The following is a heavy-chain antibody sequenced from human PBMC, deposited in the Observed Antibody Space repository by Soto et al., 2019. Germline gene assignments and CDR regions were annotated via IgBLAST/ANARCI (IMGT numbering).Heavy chain of an antibody. CDR1: GYTFTSYY. D-gene: IGHD1-7*01. V-gene: IGHV1-46*03. CDR2: INPSGGST. Sequence: ASVKVSCKASGYTFTSYYMHWVRQAPGQGLEWMGIINPSGGSTSYAQKFQGRITMTRDTSTSTVYMELSSLRSEDTAVYYCARTAGTTRVNPYYYYYMDVWGKGTTVTVSS. J-gene: IGHJ6*03. CDR3: ARTAGTTRVNPYYYYYMDV.